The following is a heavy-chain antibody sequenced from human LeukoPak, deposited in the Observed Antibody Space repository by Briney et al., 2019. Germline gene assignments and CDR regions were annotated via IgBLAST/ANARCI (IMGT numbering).Heavy chain of an antibody. D-gene: IGHD5-18*01. J-gene: IGHJ4*02. CDR2: VYYSGAT. CDR3: ARAQRGYSYGSFDY. V-gene: IGHV4-59*01. CDR1: GXSITSYY. Sequence: PSETLSLTCTVSGXSITSYYWNWIRQPPGKGLEWIGYVYYSGATNYNPSLTTRLTISVDTAKNQFSLKLRSVTAADTAVYYCARAQRGYSYGSFDYWGQGTLVTVSS.